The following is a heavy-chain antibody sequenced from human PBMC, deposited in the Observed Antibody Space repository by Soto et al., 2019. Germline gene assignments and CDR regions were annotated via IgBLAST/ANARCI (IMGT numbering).Heavy chain of an antibody. Sequence: ASLKVSCKASGYTFTSYAMHWVRQAPGQRLEWMGWINAGNGNTKYSQKFQGRVTITRDTSASTAYMELSSLRSEDTAVYYCARVHYSSSHLDYWGQGTLVNVSS. CDR1: GYTFTSYA. V-gene: IGHV1-3*01. J-gene: IGHJ4*02. CDR3: ARVHYSSSHLDY. CDR2: INAGNGNT. D-gene: IGHD6-13*01.